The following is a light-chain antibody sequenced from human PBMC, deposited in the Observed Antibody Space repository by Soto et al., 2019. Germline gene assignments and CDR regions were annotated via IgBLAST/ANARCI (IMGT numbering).Light chain of an antibody. Sequence: QSVLTQPASVSGSPGQSITISCTGGSSDIGGYNYVSWFQQHPGKVPKLMIYEVTNRPSGVSNRFSGSKSGSTASLTISGLQAEAEADYYCSSYTSSNTLVFGTGTKVTV. CDR2: EVT. J-gene: IGLJ1*01. CDR1: SSDIGGYNY. CDR3: SSYTSSNTLV. V-gene: IGLV2-14*01.